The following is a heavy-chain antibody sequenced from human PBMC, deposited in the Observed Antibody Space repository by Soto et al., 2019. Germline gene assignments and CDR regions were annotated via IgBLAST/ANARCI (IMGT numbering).Heavy chain of an antibody. CDR1: GYTFTDCY. D-gene: IGHD6-13*01. V-gene: IGHV1-2*02. CDR2: INPKSGGT. CDR3: VRDGLVSSARYYFDY. J-gene: IGHJ4*02. Sequence: GASVKVSCKASGYTFTDCYIHWVRQAPRQGLEWMGWINPKSGGTNIAQRFKGRVNMTRDMSISTVYMEMNRLKSDDTAVYYCVRDGLVSSARYYFDYWGQGTLVTSPQ.